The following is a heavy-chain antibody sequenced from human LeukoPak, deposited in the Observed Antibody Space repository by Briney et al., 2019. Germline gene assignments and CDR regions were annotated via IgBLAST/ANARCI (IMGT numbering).Heavy chain of an antibody. CDR1: GGTFSSYA. J-gene: IGHJ6*03. CDR2: IIPIFGTA. Sequence: SVKVSCKASGGTFSSYAISWVRQAPGQGLEWMGGIIPIFGTANYAQKFQGRVTITADESTSTAYMELSSLRSEDTAVYYCAGSSRLRGPPYYYYYMDVWGKGTTVTVSS. D-gene: IGHD6-13*01. V-gene: IGHV1-69*13. CDR3: AGSSRLRGPPYYYYYMDV.